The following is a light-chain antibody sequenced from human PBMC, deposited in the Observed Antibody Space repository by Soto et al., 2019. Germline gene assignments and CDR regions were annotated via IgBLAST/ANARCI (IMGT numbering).Light chain of an antibody. CDR2: AAS. V-gene: IGKV1-39*01. Sequence: DIQMTQSPSSLSASVGDRVIITCRASQSISSYLNWYQQKPGKAPKLLIYAASSLQTGVPSRFSGSGSGTDFTLTISSLQPEDFATYSCQQSYSTLYTFGQGTNLEIK. CDR3: QQSYSTLYT. J-gene: IGKJ2*01. CDR1: QSISSY.